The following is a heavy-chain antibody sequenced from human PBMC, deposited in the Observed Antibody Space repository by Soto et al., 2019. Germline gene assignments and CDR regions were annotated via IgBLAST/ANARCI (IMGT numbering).Heavy chain of an antibody. Sequence: GASLKISCKGSGYSLTSYLIGWVRQMPGKGLEWMGIIYPGDSDTRYSPSFQGQVTISADKSISTAYLQWSSLKASDTAMYYCARSYSSGYYYYGMDVWGQGTTVTVSS. CDR3: ARSYSSGYYYYGMDV. CDR2: IYPGDSDT. V-gene: IGHV5-51*01. J-gene: IGHJ6*02. CDR1: GYSLTSYL. D-gene: IGHD6-6*01.